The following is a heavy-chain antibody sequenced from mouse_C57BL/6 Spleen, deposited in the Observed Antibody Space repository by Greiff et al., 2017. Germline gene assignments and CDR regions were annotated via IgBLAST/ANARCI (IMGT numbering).Heavy chain of an antibody. V-gene: IGHV10-3*01. CDR2: IRSKSSNYAT. CDR3: VGDSVGGWYFDV. CDR1: GFTFNTYA. Sequence: EVMLVESGGGLVQPKGSLKLSCAASGFTFNTYAMHWVRQAPGKGLEWVARIRSKSSNYATYYADSVKDRFTISRDDSQSMLYLQMNNLKTEDTAMYYCVGDSVGGWYFDVWGTGTTVTVSS. J-gene: IGHJ1*03.